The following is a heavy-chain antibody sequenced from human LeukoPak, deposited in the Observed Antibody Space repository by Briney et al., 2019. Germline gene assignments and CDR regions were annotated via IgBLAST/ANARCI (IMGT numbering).Heavy chain of an antibody. D-gene: IGHD3-22*01. CDR3: AREKRITMIVVVIPFDY. V-gene: IGHV4-38-2*02. Sequence: SETLSLTCTVSGYSISSGYYWGWIRQPPGKGLEWIGSIYHSGSTYYNPSLKSRVTISVDTSKNQFSLKLSSVTAADTAVYYCAREKRITMIVVVIPFDYWGQGTLVTVSS. J-gene: IGHJ4*02. CDR2: IYHSGST. CDR1: GYSISSGYY.